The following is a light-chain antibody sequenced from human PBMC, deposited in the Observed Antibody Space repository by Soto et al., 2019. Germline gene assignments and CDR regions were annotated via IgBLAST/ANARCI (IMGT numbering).Light chain of an antibody. CDR1: HRINNW. V-gene: IGKV1-5*01. J-gene: IGKJ1*01. CDR3: QQYHEYW. CDR2: DAS. Sequence: DIQMTQSPSTLSASVGDRVTITCRASHRINNWLAWYQQKPGKAPKLLIYDASSLESGVPSRFSGSGSGTEFTLTISSLQPDDFATYYCQQYHEYWFGQGTKVEI.